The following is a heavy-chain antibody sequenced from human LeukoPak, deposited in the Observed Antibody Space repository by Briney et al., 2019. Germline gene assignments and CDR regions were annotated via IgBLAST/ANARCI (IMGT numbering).Heavy chain of an antibody. CDR1: GYTFTDYY. V-gene: IGHV1-2*02. CDR3: ARKGGPRVNAFDI. Sequence: ASVTVSCMASGYTFTDYYLHWVRQAPGQGLEWMGWINPNTGGTNSAQKFQGRVTMTRDTFISTAYMDLSRLTSDDTAIYYCARKGGPRVNAFDIWGQGTMVTVSS. CDR2: INPNTGGT. D-gene: IGHD1-14*01. J-gene: IGHJ3*02.